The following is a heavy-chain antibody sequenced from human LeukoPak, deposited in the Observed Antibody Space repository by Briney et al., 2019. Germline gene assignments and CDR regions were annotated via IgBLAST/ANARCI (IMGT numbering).Heavy chain of an antibody. CDR2: IYYSGST. J-gene: IGHJ4*02. CDR3: AVEQRPGIAAASPDY. CDR1: GGSISSGGYY. V-gene: IGHV4-31*03. D-gene: IGHD6-13*01. Sequence: SETLSLTCTVSGGSISSGGYYWSWIRQHPGKGLEWIGYIYYSGSTYYNPSLKSRVTISVDTSKNQFSLKLSSVTAADTAVYYCAVEQRPGIAAASPDYWGQGTLVTVSS.